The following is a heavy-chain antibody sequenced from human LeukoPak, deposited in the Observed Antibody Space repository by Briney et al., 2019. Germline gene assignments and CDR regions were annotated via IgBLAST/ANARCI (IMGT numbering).Heavy chain of an antibody. CDR2: ISGSGSTI. V-gene: IGHV3-48*03. CDR1: GFTFSSYE. Sequence: PGGSLRLSCAASGFTFSSYEMNWVRQVPGKGLEWVSYISGSGSTIYYADSVKGRFTISRDNAKNSLYLQMNSLRPEDTAVYYCAGEWVLTVYVMRHVVDGDAFDIWGQGTMVTVSS. CDR3: AGEWVLTVYVMRHVVDGDAFDI. J-gene: IGHJ3*02. D-gene: IGHD2-8*01.